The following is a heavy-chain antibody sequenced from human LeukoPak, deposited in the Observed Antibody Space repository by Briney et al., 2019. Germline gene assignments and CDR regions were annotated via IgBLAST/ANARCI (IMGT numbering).Heavy chain of an antibody. J-gene: IGHJ6*03. CDR3: ARDRLVDIVVVVANYMDV. CDR2: ISSSSSYI. V-gene: IGHV3-21*01. Sequence: GGSLRLSCAASGFTFSSYSMNWVRQAPGKGLEWVSSISSSSSYIYYADSVKGRFTISRDNAKNSLYLQMNSLRAEDTAVYYCARDRLVDIVVVVANYMDVWGKGTTVTVSS. D-gene: IGHD2-15*01. CDR1: GFTFSSYS.